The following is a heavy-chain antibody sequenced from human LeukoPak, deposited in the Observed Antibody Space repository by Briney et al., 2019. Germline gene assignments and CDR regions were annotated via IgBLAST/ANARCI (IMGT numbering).Heavy chain of an antibody. Sequence: GGSLRLSCAVSGFALSDYAMNWVRQAPGKGLEWISFITRSNAVYYADSVKGRFTVSRDNSKNTLYLQMNSLRAEDTAVYYCAKDHGRITMVRGGNWFDPWGQGTLVTVSS. CDR2: ITRSNAV. CDR3: AKDHGRITMVRGGNWFDP. J-gene: IGHJ5*02. CDR1: GFALSDYA. D-gene: IGHD3-10*01. V-gene: IGHV3-69-1*01.